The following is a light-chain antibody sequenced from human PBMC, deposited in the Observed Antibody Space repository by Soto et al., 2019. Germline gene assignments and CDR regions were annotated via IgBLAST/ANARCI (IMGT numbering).Light chain of an antibody. Sequence: QSALTQPASVSGSPGQSITISCTGTSSDIGSNNYVSWFQQRPGQAPTLIIYEVSNRPSGVSTLFSGSKSGNTASLTISGLLPEDEAEYYCSSYTTTTRLFGGGTKLTV. CDR2: EVS. CDR1: SSDIGSNNY. V-gene: IGLV2-14*01. CDR3: SSYTTTTRL. J-gene: IGLJ3*02.